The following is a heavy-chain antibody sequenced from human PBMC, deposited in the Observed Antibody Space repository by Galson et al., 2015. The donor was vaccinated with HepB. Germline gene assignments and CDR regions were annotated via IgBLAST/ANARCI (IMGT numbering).Heavy chain of an antibody. V-gene: IGHV3-23*01. CDR1: GFTFSSYA. Sequence: SLRLSCAASGFTFSSYAMSWVRQAPGKGLEWVSAISGSGGSTYYADSVKGRFTISRDNSKNTLYLQMNSLRAEDTAVYYCARVAVAASGIYYYYMDVWGKGTTVTVSS. J-gene: IGHJ6*03. D-gene: IGHD6-19*01. CDR2: ISGSGGST. CDR3: ARVAVAASGIYYYYMDV.